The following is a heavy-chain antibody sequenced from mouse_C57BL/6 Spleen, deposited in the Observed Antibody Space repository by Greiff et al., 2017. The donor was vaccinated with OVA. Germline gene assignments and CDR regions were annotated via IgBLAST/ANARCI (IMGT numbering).Heavy chain of an antibody. J-gene: IGHJ2*01. CDR1: GYTFTSYW. Sequence: QVHVKQSGAELAKPGASVKLSCKASGYTFTSYWMHWVKQRPGQGLEWIGYINPSSGYTKYNQKFKDKATLTADKSSSTAYMQLSSLTYEDSAVYYCARPRLGRDYFDYWGQGTTLTVSS. CDR2: INPSSGYT. V-gene: IGHV1-7*01. D-gene: IGHD4-1*01. CDR3: ARPRLGRDYFDY.